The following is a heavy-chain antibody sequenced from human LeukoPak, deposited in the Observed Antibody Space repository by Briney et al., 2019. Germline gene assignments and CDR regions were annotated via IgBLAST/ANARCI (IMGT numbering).Heavy chain of an antibody. V-gene: IGHV1-2*02. CDR2: INPNSGGT. Sequence: ASVKVSCKASGYTFTGYYMHWVRQAPGQGLEWMGWINPNSGGTNYAQKFQGRVTMTRDTSISTAYMELSRLRSDDTAVYYCAIAPYCSSTSCPNWFDPWGQGTLVTVPS. CDR1: GYTFTGYY. CDR3: AIAPYCSSTSCPNWFDP. J-gene: IGHJ5*02. D-gene: IGHD2-2*01.